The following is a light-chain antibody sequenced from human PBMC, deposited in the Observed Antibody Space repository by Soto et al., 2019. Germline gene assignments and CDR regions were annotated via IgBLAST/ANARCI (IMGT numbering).Light chain of an antibody. J-gene: IGLJ1*01. CDR1: SSDVGGYNY. V-gene: IGLV2-14*01. CDR2: EVS. Sequence: QSALTQPASVSGSPGQSITISCTGTSSDVGGYNYVSWYQQHPGKAPKHMIYEVSNRPSGVSNRFSGSKSGNTASLTISGLQAEDEADYYCSSYTSSSTLGFGTGTKLTVL. CDR3: SSYTSSSTLG.